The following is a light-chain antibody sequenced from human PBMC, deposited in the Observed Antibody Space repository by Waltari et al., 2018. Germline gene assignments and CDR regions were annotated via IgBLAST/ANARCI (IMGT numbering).Light chain of an antibody. CDR2: GSS. J-gene: IGKJ1*01. V-gene: IGKV3-20*01. CDR1: QSISRY. CDR3: QDHERLPAP. Sequence: VLTQSPGTLSLSPGERATLFCRASQSISRYLVWYQQRPGLAPRLLIYGSSIRAAGNPDRFSRRRSRTGITRSIIRLGPEDFAVYECQDHERLPAPFGQGARVEIK.